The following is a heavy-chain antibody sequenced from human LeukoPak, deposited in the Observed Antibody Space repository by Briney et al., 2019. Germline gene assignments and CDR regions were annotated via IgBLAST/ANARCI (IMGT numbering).Heavy chain of an antibody. Sequence: SETLSLTCTVSGYSISSGYYWGWIRQPPGKGLEWIATISHSGSTYYNPSLKSQVTISVDTSKNQFSLKLSSVTAADTAVYYCARGGLDYFDSWGQGTLVTVSS. J-gene: IGHJ4*02. CDR2: ISHSGST. V-gene: IGHV4-38-2*02. D-gene: IGHD6-19*01. CDR3: ARGGLDYFDS. CDR1: GYSISSGYY.